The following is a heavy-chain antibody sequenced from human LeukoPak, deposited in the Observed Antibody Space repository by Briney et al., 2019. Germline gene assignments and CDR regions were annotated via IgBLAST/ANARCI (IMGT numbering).Heavy chain of an antibody. CDR2: IYSGGST. CDR3: AREGDDDFWSGYYPY. CDR1: GFTVSSNY. Sequence: PGGSLRLSCAASGFTVSSNYMSWVRQAPGKGLEWVSVIYSGGSTYYADSVKGRFTISRDNSKNTLYLQMNSLRAEDTAVYYCAREGDDDFWSGYYPYWGQGTLVTVSS. V-gene: IGHV3-53*01. D-gene: IGHD3-3*01. J-gene: IGHJ4*02.